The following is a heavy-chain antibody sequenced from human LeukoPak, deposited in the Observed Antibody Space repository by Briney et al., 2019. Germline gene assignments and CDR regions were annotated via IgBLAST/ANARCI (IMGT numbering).Heavy chain of an antibody. Sequence: GGSLRLSCAASGFTFSSYGMHWVRQAPGKGLEWVAVISYDGSNKYYADSVKGRFTISRDNSKNTLYLQMNSLRAEDTAVYYCAKGGGWYYYFDYWGQGTLVTVSS. CDR1: GFTFSSYG. J-gene: IGHJ4*02. V-gene: IGHV3-30*18. CDR2: ISYDGSNK. CDR3: AKGGGWYYYFDY. D-gene: IGHD6-19*01.